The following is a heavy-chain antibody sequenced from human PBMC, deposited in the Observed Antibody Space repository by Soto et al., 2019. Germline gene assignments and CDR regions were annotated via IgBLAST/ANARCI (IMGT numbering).Heavy chain of an antibody. CDR1: GFTFSSYS. V-gene: IGHV3-21*01. CDR2: ISSSSSYI. Sequence: PGGSLRLSCAASGFTFSSYSMNWVRQAPGKGLEWVSSISSSSSYIYYADSVKGRFTISRDNAKNSLYLQMNSLRAEDTAVYYCARDKSCSSTSCSPHYYYGMDVWGQGTTVPVSS. D-gene: IGHD2-2*01. CDR3: ARDKSCSSTSCSPHYYYGMDV. J-gene: IGHJ6*02.